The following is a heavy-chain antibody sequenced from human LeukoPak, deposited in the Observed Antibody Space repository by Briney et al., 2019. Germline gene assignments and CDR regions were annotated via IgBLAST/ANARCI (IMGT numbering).Heavy chain of an antibody. J-gene: IGHJ4*02. V-gene: IGHV3-21*01. CDR3: VRGSYGDYEY. CDR2: IDPSSTWI. D-gene: IGHD4/OR15-4a*01. Sequence: GGSLRLSCSASGFSFSSQTMNWVRQAPGKGLEWVSSIDPSSTWIYHAGSVKGRLTISRDNAKNSLYLQMNSLRVEDTAVYYCVRGSYGDYEYWGQGTLVTVSS. CDR1: GFSFSSQT.